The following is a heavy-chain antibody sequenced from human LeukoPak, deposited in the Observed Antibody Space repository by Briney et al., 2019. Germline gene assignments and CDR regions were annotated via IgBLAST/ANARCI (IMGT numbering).Heavy chain of an antibody. CDR3: VSGMIFGVTITDC. D-gene: IGHD3-3*01. CDR1: GFTVSTIH. J-gene: IGHJ4*02. V-gene: IGHV3-53*01. Sequence: GGSLRLSCAASGFTVSTIHVSWVRQAPGKGLEWVSIIYTGGSAQYAESVKGRFTISRDSSRNTVYLQMNSLRAEDTAVYYCVSGMIFGVTITDCWGQGTLVTVSS. CDR2: IYTGGSA.